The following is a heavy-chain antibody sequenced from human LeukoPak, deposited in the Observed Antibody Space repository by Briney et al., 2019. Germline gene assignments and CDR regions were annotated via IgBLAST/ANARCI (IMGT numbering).Heavy chain of an antibody. V-gene: IGHV3-30*04. D-gene: IGHD6-13*01. CDR3: ARDQPSSWYYFDY. CDR2: ISDDGTKS. J-gene: IGHJ4*02. Sequence: PGGSLRLSCAASGFTFSSYTIHWVRQAPGKGLEWVAVISDDGTKSYYTDSVQGRFTISRDNAKNSLYLQMNSLRAEDTAVYYCARDQPSSWYYFDYWGQGTLVTVSS. CDR1: GFTFSSYT.